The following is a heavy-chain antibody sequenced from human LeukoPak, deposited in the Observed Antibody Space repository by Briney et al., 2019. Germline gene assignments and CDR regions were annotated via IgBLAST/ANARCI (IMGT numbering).Heavy chain of an antibody. CDR2: ISAYNGNT. CDR3: ECCGYSRDYFCAGPLVY. J-gene: IGHJ4*02. Sequence: ASVKVSCKASGYTFTSYGISWVRQAPGQGLEWMGWISAYNGNTNYAQKLQGRVTMTTDTSTSTAYMELRSLRSDDTAEYYGECCGYSRDYFCAGPLVYWGQGTLVTVSS. D-gene: IGHD3-16*01. CDR1: GYTFTSYG. V-gene: IGHV1-18*01.